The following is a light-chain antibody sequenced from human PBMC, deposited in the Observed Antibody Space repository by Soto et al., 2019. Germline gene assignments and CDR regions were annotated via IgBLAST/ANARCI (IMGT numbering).Light chain of an antibody. CDR1: ENIDNY. Sequence: DIQLTQSPFSLSASLGDRVTVTCRASENIDNYLNWYRQKPGEAPKLLIYSASRLQRGVPSRFSGGGSGTDFSLTISSLQSEDSATYYCQHSYSVPSLGPGTKVDIK. V-gene: IGKV1-39*01. CDR3: QHSYSVPS. J-gene: IGKJ3*01. CDR2: SAS.